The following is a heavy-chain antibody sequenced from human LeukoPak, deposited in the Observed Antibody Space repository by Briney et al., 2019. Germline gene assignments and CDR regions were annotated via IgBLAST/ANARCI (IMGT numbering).Heavy chain of an antibody. CDR3: ARHWGATLEFDY. V-gene: IGHV3-21*06. Sequence: RSGGSLRLSCTASGFTFSPYSMNWVRQAPGKGLEWVSSISSSSTFIYYADSVKGRFTVSRDNAKNSLYLQMNSLRAEDTAVYYCARHWGATLEFDYWGQGTLVTVSS. CDR2: ISSSSTFI. J-gene: IGHJ4*02. D-gene: IGHD1-26*01. CDR1: GFTFSPYS.